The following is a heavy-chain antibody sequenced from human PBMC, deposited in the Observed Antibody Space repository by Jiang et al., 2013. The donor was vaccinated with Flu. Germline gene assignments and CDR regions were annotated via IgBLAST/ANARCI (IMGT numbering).Heavy chain of an antibody. D-gene: IGHD3-10*01. Sequence: SGAEVKKPGSSVKVSCKTSGGTFSSYSFSWVRQAPGQGLAWVGGIVPISGSADYAHNLQDRVTITADESTSTVYMEVSSLRSEDTAVYYCARSSGSSWDYYQYGMVVWAKGPGSPSP. CDR2: IVPISGSA. V-gene: IGHV1-69*01. CDR3: ARSSGSSWDYYQYGMVV. J-gene: IGHJ6*02. CDR1: GGTFSSYS.